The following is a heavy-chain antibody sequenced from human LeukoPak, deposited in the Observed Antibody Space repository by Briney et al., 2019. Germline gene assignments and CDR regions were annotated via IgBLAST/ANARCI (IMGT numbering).Heavy chain of an antibody. Sequence: ASVKVSCKASGYPFTSFEINWVRQVTGEGLEWMGWMKPDSGNSAFAQKFRDRVTLSSNSSINTAYMEVSSLGSDDTAVYYCARPIYGSGSYSDAFDIWGQGTMVTVSS. CDR3: ARPIYGSGSYSDAFDI. CDR1: GYPFTSFE. CDR2: MKPDSGNS. V-gene: IGHV1-8*01. D-gene: IGHD3-10*01. J-gene: IGHJ3*02.